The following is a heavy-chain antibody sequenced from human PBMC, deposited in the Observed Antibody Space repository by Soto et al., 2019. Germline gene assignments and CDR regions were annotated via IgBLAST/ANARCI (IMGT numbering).Heavy chain of an antibody. D-gene: IGHD3-9*01. CDR2: INAGNGNT. Sequence: ASVKVSCKASGYTFTSYAMHWVRQAPGQRLEWMGWINAGNGNTKYPQKFQGRVTINRDTSASTAYMELSSLRSEDTAVYYCARAGYDILTGYDEYYFDYWGQGTLVTVSS. J-gene: IGHJ4*02. CDR3: ARAGYDILTGYDEYYFDY. V-gene: IGHV1-3*01. CDR1: GYTFTSYA.